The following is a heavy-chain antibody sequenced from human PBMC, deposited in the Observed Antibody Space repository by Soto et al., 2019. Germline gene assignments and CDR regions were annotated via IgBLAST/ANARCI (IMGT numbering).Heavy chain of an antibody. D-gene: IGHD6-13*01. J-gene: IGHJ6*02. CDR2: ISGSGGST. CDR3: AKDMYSSSWYFYYYSMDV. V-gene: IGHV3-23*01. Sequence: EVQLLESGGGLVQPGGSLRLSCSASGFTFSSYAMSWVRQAPGKGLEWVSAISGSGGSTYYADSVTGRFSISRDNSKNTLYLQMSSLRAEDTAVYYCAKDMYSSSWYFYYYSMDVWGQGTTVTVSS. CDR1: GFTFSSYA.